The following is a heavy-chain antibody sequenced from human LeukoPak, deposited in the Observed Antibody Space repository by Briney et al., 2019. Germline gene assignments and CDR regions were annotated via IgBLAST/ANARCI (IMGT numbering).Heavy chain of an antibody. D-gene: IGHD3-10*01. CDR3: ARDTSCYGSGLDY. V-gene: IGHV4-4*07. CDR1: GGSMYNYY. CDR2: IYISGFT. J-gene: IGHJ4*02. Sequence: SETLSLTCTVSGGSMYNYYWSWIRQAAGQGLEWIGRIYISGFTNYRPSLKGRVTMSVDTSRNQFSLKLTYVTAADTAVYFCARDTSCYGSGLDYWGQGTLVTVSS.